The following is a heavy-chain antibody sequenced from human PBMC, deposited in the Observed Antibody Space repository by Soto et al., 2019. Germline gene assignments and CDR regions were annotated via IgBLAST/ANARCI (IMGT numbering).Heavy chain of an antibody. CDR1: RGTFSSYA. CDR2: IIPIFGTA. D-gene: IGHD3-3*01. V-gene: IGHV1-69*01. CDR3: ARPTLYYDFSSRYYTGTLYYFDY. Sequence: QVQLVQSGAEVKKPGSSVKVSCKASRGTFSSYAISWVRQAPGQGLEWMGGIIPIFGTANYAQKFQGRVTITADESSSTAYMELSSLRSEDTAVYYCARPTLYYDFSSRYYTGTLYYFDYWGQGTLVTVSS. J-gene: IGHJ4*02.